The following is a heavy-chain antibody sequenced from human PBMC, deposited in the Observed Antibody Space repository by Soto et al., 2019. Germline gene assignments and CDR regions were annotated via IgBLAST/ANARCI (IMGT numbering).Heavy chain of an antibody. CDR1: GFTFSSYS. J-gene: IGHJ6*03. V-gene: IGHV3-48*01. CDR3: ARDQAVTTGEYYYYYYYMDV. CDR2: ISSSSTI. D-gene: IGHD4-4*01. Sequence: GGSLRLSCAASGFTFSSYSMNWVRQAPGKGLEWVSYISSSSTIYYADSVKGRFTISRDNAKNSLYLQMNSLRAEDTAVYYCARDQAVTTGEYYYYYYYMDVWGKGTTVTVSS.